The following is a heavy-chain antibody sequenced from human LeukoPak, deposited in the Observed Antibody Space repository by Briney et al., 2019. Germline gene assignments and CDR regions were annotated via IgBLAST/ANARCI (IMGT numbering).Heavy chain of an antibody. D-gene: IGHD5-12*01. CDR2: IWYDGSKK. CDR1: GFAFSNYA. Sequence: GRSLRLSCAASGFAFSNYAMYWVRQAPGKGLEWVAGIWYDGSKKYYVDSMKGRFTISRDNPRNTVYLQMDSLRAEDTAVYYCAKDRNRGYSYGFDYWGQGTLVTVSS. J-gene: IGHJ4*02. V-gene: IGHV3-33*03. CDR3: AKDRNRGYSYGFDY.